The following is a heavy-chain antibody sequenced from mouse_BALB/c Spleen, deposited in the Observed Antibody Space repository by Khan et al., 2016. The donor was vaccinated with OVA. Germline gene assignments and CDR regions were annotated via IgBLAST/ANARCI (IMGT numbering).Heavy chain of an antibody. J-gene: IGHJ2*01. CDR2: ISYSGNT. V-gene: IGHV3-2*02. CDR3: ARVYGGDFDY. CDR1: GYSITSDYA. D-gene: IGHD1-1*01. Sequence: EVKLEESGPGLVKPSQSLSLTCTVTGYSITSDYAWNWIRQFPGNKLEWMGFISYSGNTNYNPSLKSRISITRDTSKNQFFLQLNSVTTEDTATYYCARVYGGDFDYWGQGTTPTGSS.